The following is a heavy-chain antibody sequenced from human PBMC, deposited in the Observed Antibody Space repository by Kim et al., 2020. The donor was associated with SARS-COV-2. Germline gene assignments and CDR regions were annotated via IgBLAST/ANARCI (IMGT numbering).Heavy chain of an antibody. CDR3: ARDLRAVAGTWVGYFDP. CDR2: MYDGGTT. D-gene: IGHD6-19*01. J-gene: IGHJ5*02. Sequence: SETLSLTCSVSGGTMSSYYWTWIRQPPGKGLEWIGNMYDGGTTNYNPSFKSRVTISIDTSKNQFSLKLTSVTAADQAIYYSARDLRAVAGTWVGYFDPWGQGTLVSVSS. V-gene: IGHV4-59*01. CDR1: GGTMSSYY.